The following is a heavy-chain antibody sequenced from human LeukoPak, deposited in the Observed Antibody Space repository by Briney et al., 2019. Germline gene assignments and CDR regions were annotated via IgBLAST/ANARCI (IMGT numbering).Heavy chain of an antibody. Sequence: GGSLRLSCAASGFTFSSSAMSWVRQAPGKGLEWVSAISGSGGSTYYADSVKGRFTTSRDNSKNTLYLQMNSLRAEDTAVYYCAKARVGGITMVRGVRLDAFDIWGQGTMVTVSS. V-gene: IGHV3-23*01. CDR2: ISGSGGST. CDR1: GFTFSSSA. J-gene: IGHJ3*02. CDR3: AKARVGGITMVRGVRLDAFDI. D-gene: IGHD3-10*01.